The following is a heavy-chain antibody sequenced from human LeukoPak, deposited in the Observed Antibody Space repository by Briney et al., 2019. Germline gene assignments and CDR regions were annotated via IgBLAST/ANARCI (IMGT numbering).Heavy chain of an antibody. CDR1: GFTFYNYA. J-gene: IGHJ4*02. CDR3: AKGEVPAGRGYYFDY. CDR2: ISGSGGTT. D-gene: IGHD2-2*01. V-gene: IGHV3-23*01. Sequence: PGGSLRLSCAASGFTFYNYAMSWVRQAPGKGLEWVSTISGSGGTTYYADSVKGRFAISRDNSKNTLYLQMNSLRAEDTAVYYCAKGEVPAGRGYYFDYWGQGTLVTVSS.